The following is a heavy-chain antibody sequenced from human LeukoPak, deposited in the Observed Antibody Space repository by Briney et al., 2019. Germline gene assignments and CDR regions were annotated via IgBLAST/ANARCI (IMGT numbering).Heavy chain of an antibody. V-gene: IGHV3-23*01. CDR3: AQSPKGAAGGIR. Sequence: PGGSLRLSCAASGFTFTTYAMTWVRQPPGKGLEWVSAIGGSGGGPYYADSVKGRFTISRDNSKNTLYLQMNSLRAEDTAVYYCAQSPKGAAGGIRWGQGTLVTVSS. CDR1: GFTFTTYA. J-gene: IGHJ4*02. CDR2: IGGSGGGP. D-gene: IGHD6-13*01.